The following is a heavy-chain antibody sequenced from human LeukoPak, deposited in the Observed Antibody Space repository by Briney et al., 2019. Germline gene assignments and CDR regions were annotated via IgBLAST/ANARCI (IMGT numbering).Heavy chain of an antibody. CDR3: ARYSSSSAYFDY. CDR2: IYYSGST. CDR1: GGSISSYY. J-gene: IGHJ4*02. V-gene: IGHV4-59*01. D-gene: IGHD6-6*01. Sequence: SETLSLTCTVSGGSISSYYWSWIRQPPGKGLEWIGYIYYSGSTNYNPSLKSRVTISVDTSKNQFSLKLSSVTAADTAVYYCARYSSSSAYFDYWGQGTLVTVSS.